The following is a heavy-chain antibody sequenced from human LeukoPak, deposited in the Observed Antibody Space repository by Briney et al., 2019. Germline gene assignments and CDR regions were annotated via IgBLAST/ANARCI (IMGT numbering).Heavy chain of an antibody. V-gene: IGHV1-2*02. J-gene: IGHJ4*02. CDR1: GYTFTGYY. Sequence: ASVKVSCKASGYTFTGYYLHWVRQAPGQGLEWMGWINPNSGGTNYAQKFQGRVTMTRDTSIGTAYMELSRLRSDDTAVYYCARMLYSYGITSDYWGQGTLVTVSS. D-gene: IGHD5-18*01. CDR2: INPNSGGT. CDR3: ARMLYSYGITSDY.